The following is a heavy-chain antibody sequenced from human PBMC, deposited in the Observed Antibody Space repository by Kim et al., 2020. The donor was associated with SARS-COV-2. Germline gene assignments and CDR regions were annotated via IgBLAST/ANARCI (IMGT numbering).Heavy chain of an antibody. CDR2: ISSSSSYI. Sequence: GGSLRLSCAASGFTFSSYSMNWVRQAPGKGLEWVSSISSSSSYIYYADSVKGRFTISRDNAKNSLYLQMNSLRAEDTAVYYCARGGVGYDFWSGYYMGYWGQGTLVTVSS. J-gene: IGHJ4*02. CDR3: ARGGVGYDFWSGYYMGY. V-gene: IGHV3-21*01. CDR1: GFTFSSYS. D-gene: IGHD3-3*01.